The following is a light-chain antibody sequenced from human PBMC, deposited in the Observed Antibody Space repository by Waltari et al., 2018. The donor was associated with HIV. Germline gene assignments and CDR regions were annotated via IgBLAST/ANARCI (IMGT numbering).Light chain of an antibody. CDR1: QGISNY. Sequence: DIQMTQSPSSLSASVGDRVTITCRASQGISNYLAWDQQKPGKVPKLLIYAASTLQSGVPSRFSGSGSGTDFTFTISSLQPEDVATCYCQKYNSALRTFGQGTKVEIK. V-gene: IGKV1-27*01. CDR2: AAS. J-gene: IGKJ1*01. CDR3: QKYNSALRT.